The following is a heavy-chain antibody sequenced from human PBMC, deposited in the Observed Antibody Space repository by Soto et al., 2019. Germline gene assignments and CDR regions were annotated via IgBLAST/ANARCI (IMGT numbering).Heavy chain of an antibody. Sequence: SVKVSCKASGGTFSIYAISCVLQSPGQGLEWMGGIIPIFGTANYAQKFQGRVTITADESTSTAYMELSSLRSEDTAVYYCARGEHYYYYGMDVWGQGTTVTVSS. CDR3: ARGEHYYYYGMDV. J-gene: IGHJ6*02. CDR1: GGTFSIYA. V-gene: IGHV1-69*13. CDR2: IIPIFGTA. D-gene: IGHD1-26*01.